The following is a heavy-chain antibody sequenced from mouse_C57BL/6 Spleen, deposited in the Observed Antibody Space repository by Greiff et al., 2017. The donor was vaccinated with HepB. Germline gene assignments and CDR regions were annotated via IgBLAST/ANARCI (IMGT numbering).Heavy chain of an antibody. Sequence: VQLQQSGAELVRPGASVTLSCKASGYTFTDYEMHWVKQTPVHGLEWIGAIDPETGGTAYNQKFKGKAILTADKSSSTAYMELRSLTSEDSAVYYCTRPHFSYGSSYWYFDVWGTGTTVTVSS. D-gene: IGHD1-1*01. J-gene: IGHJ1*03. CDR3: TRPHFSYGSSYWYFDV. V-gene: IGHV1-15*01. CDR2: IDPETGGT. CDR1: GYTFTDYE.